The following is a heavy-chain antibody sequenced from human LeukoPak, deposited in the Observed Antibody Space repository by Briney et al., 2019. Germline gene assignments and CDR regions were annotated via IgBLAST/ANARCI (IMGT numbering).Heavy chain of an antibody. V-gene: IGHV1-69*05. CDR2: IIPIFGTA. Sequence: SVKVSCKASGGTFSSYAISWVRQAPGQGREWMGRIIPIFGTANYAQKFQGRVTITTDESTSTAYMELSSLRSEDTAVYYCAREVEQQLVLYWFDPWGQGTLVTVSS. D-gene: IGHD6-13*01. CDR1: GGTFSSYA. CDR3: AREVEQQLVLYWFDP. J-gene: IGHJ5*02.